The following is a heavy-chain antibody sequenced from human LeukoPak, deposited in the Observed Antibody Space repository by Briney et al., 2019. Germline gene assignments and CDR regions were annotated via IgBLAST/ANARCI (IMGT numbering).Heavy chain of an antibody. V-gene: IGHV4-39*01. CDR1: GGSISSSSYY. CDR3: ASGVAGTLYYYYMDV. D-gene: IGHD6-19*01. J-gene: IGHJ6*03. CDR2: IYYSGST. Sequence: SETLSLTCTVSGGSISSSSYYWGWIRQPPGKGLEWIGSIYYSGSTYCNPSLKSRVTISVDTSKNQFSLKLSSVTAADTAVYYCASGVAGTLYYYYMDVWGKGTTVTVSS.